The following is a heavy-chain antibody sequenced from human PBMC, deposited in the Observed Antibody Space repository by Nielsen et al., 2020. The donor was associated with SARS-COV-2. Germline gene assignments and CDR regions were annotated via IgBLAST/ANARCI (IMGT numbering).Heavy chain of an antibody. V-gene: IGHV3-23*01. J-gene: IGHJ3*01. CDR2: ISGNGVRT. D-gene: IGHD2-21*02. CDR3: AKGDRYCGGDCYADAFVF. CDR1: GFTFSRYG. Sequence: GGSLRLSCAASGFTFSRYGKSRVGQPPGTGLQWVPAISGNGVRTDYADSVKGRFTISRDNSKNTLYFQMNSLRAEDTAVYYCAKGDRYCGGDCYADAFVFWGQGTMVTV.